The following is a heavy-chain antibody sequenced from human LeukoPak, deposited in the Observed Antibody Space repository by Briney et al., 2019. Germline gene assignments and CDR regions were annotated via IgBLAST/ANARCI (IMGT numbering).Heavy chain of an antibody. D-gene: IGHD2-2*01. V-gene: IGHV3-33*01. Sequence: GRSLRLSCAASGFTFSSYGMHWVRQAPGKGLEWVAVIWYDGSNKYYADSVKGRFTISRDNSKNTLYLQMNSLRAEDTAVYYCARNKYCSSTSCPDYWGQGTLVTVSS. CDR3: ARNKYCSSTSCPDY. CDR1: GFTFSSYG. J-gene: IGHJ4*02. CDR2: IWYDGSNK.